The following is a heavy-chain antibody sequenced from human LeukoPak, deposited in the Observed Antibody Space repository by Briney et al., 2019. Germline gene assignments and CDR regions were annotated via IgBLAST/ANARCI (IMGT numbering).Heavy chain of an antibody. CDR3: ARGLRGYKYGADY. CDR2: IYSGGST. D-gene: IGHD5-18*01. J-gene: IGHJ4*02. Sequence: SGGSLRLSCAASGFTVSNSYMSWVRQAPGKGLEWVSLIYSGGSTYYADSVKGRFTISRDNSMNTLYLQMNSLRAEDTAMYYCARGLRGYKYGADYWGQGTLVTVSS. V-gene: IGHV3-53*01. CDR1: GFTVSNSY.